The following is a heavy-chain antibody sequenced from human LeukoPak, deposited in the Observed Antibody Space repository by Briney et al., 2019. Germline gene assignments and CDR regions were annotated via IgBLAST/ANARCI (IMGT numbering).Heavy chain of an antibody. CDR1: GFTVSSNY. J-gene: IGHJ4*02. V-gene: IGHV3-66*01. CDR2: IYSGGST. CDR3: AREGGRGSADY. D-gene: IGHD6-25*01. Sequence: PGGPLRLSCAASGFTVSSNYMSWVRQPPGKGLEWVSVIYSGGSTSYADSVKGRFTISRDTSKNTLSLQMNNVRPEDTAVYYCAREGGRGSADYWGQGTLVTVSS.